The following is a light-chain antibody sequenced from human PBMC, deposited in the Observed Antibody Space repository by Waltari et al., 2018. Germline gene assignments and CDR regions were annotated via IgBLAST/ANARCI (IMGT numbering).Light chain of an antibody. J-gene: IGKJ1*01. V-gene: IGKV2-28*01. Sequence: DIVMTQSPLSLPVTPGEPASISCRSSQSLLHSNGYNYLDWYLQKPGQSPQLLIYLGSNRASGVPDRFSGSGSGTDFTLRISRVEAEDVGVYYYMQALQNPWTFGQGTKVEIK. CDR1: QSLLHSNGYNY. CDR3: MQALQNPWT. CDR2: LGS.